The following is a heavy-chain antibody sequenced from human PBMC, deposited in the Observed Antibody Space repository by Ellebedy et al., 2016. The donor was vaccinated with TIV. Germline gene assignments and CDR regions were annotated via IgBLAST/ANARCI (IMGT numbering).Heavy chain of an antibody. CDR3: ARALNPGDY. Sequence: GGSLRLXCAASGFTFSSYAMSWVRQAPGKGLEWVSAISGSGGSTYYADSVKGRFTISRDNAKNTLCLQMNSLRAEDTAVYYCARALNPGDYWGQGTLVTVSS. CDR2: ISGSGGST. CDR1: GFTFSSYA. J-gene: IGHJ4*02. V-gene: IGHV3-23*01. D-gene: IGHD2-8*01.